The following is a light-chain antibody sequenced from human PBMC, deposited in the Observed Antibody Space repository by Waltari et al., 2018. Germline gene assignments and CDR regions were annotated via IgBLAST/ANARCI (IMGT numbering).Light chain of an antibody. V-gene: IGKV1-5*03. CDR2: KAS. Sequence: DIQMTQSPSTLSASVGDSVTITCRASQTVDTWLAWYQQRPGNAPKLLIHKASVLGTGVPSRFSGSGSGTDFRLTISSLRSDDFATYFCQHYKTYSRTFGQGTKVE. CDR1: QTVDTW. CDR3: QHYKTYSRT. J-gene: IGKJ1*01.